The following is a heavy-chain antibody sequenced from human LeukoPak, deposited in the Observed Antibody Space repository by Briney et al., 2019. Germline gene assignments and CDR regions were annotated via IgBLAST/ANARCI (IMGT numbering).Heavy chain of an antibody. V-gene: IGHV1-2*02. CDR1: GYTFTGYY. J-gene: IGHJ3*02. CDR2: INPNSGGT. Sequence: GASVKVSCKASGYTFTGYYMHWVRQAPGQGLEWMGWINPNSGGTNYAQRFQGRVTMTRDTSISTAYMELSRLRSDDTAVYYCASLHLFGSGRDDAFDIWGQGTMVTVSS. D-gene: IGHD3-10*01. CDR3: ASLHLFGSGRDDAFDI.